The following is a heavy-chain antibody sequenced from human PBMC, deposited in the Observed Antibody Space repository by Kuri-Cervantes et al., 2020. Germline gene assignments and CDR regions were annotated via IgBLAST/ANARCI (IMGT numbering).Heavy chain of an antibody. V-gene: IGHV4-39*07. Sequence: SETLSLTCTVSGGSISSSSYYWGWIRQPPGKGLEWIGSIYYSGSTYYNPSLKSRVTISVDTSKNQFSLKLSSVTAADTAVYCCARSIHGDYVRWGQGALVTVSS. J-gene: IGHJ4*02. CDR1: GGSISSSSYY. D-gene: IGHD4-17*01. CDR3: ARSIHGDYVR. CDR2: IYYSGST.